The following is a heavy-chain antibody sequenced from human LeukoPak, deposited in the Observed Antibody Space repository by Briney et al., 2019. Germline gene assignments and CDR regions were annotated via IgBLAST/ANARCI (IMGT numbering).Heavy chain of an antibody. Sequence: GESLQTSCQGSGYSFTSYWIGWVRQMPGKGLEWMGIIYPGDSDTRYSPSFQGQVTISADKSISTAYLQWSSLKASDTAMYYCATARGDYDSSGYYLHDAFDIWGQGTMVTVSS. J-gene: IGHJ3*02. V-gene: IGHV5-51*01. CDR1: GYSFTSYW. D-gene: IGHD3-22*01. CDR3: ATARGDYDSSGYYLHDAFDI. CDR2: IYPGDSDT.